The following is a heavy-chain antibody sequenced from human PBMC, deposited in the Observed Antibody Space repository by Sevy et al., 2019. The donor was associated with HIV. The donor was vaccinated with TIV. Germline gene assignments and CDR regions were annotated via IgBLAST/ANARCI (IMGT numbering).Heavy chain of an antibody. Sequence: ASVKVSCKASGYTFTGYYVHWVRQAPGQGLEWMGWINPNNGGTYFAKKFQDSVTLTTDTSVNTAYMELRSLTFDDTAIYYYARMGDYADSSGYYPLKFWGQGTLVTVSS. CDR1: GYTFTGYY. J-gene: IGHJ4*02. D-gene: IGHD3-22*01. CDR3: ARMGDYADSSGYYPLKF. V-gene: IGHV1-2*02. CDR2: INPNNGGT.